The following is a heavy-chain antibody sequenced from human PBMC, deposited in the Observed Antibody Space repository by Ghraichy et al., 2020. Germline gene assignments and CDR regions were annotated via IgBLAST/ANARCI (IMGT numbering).Heavy chain of an antibody. CDR2: ISGSGGST. CDR3: AKPHRASPTEYYFDY. D-gene: IGHD4-17*01. Sequence: GGSLRLSCAASGFTFSSYTMSWVRQAPGKRLEWVSAISGSGGSTYYADSVKGRFTISRDNSKNTLYLQMNSLRAEDTAVYYCAKPHRASPTEYYFDYWGQGTLVTVSS. CDR1: GFTFSSYT. V-gene: IGHV3-23*01. J-gene: IGHJ4*02.